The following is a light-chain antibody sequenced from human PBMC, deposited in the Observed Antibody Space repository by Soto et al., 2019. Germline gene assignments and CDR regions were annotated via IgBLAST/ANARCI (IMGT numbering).Light chain of an antibody. CDR2: DVS. Sequence: QSALTQPASVSGSPGQSITISCTGTSSDVGGYNYVSWYQHHPGKAPKLMIYDVSNRPSGVSNSFSGSNSGNTASLTISGLQPEDEADDYCSSYTTSNTRQIVLGTGTKVTVL. CDR1: SSDVGGYNY. V-gene: IGLV2-14*03. CDR3: SSYTTSNTRQIV. J-gene: IGLJ1*01.